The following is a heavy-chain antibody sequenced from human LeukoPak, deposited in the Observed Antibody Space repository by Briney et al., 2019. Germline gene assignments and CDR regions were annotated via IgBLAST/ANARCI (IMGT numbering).Heavy chain of an antibody. CDR3: ARDRGSSGWPPQNWFDP. D-gene: IGHD6-19*01. J-gene: IGHJ5*02. V-gene: IGHV1-2*02. Sequence: ASVKVSCKASGYTFTVYYMHWVRQAPGQGLEWMGWINPNSGGTNYAQKFQGRVTMTRDTAISTAYMELSRLRSDDTAVYYCARDRGSSGWPPQNWFDPWGQGTLVTVSS. CDR1: GYTFTVYY. CDR2: INPNSGGT.